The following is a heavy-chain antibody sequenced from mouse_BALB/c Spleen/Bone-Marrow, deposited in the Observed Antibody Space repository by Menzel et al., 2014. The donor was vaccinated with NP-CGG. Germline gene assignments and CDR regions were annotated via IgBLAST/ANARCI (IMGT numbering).Heavy chain of an antibody. Sequence: EVQLQQSGAELVKPGASVKLSCTASGFNFKDTYMHWVKQRPEQGLEWIGRIDPANGNTKYDPKFQGKATITTDTSSNTASLQVSSLTSEDTAVYYCASATTATYYAMDYWGQGTAVAGSS. CDR2: IDPANGNT. J-gene: IGHJ4*01. CDR1: GFNFKDTY. D-gene: IGHD1-2*01. V-gene: IGHV14-3*02. CDR3: ASATTATYYAMDY.